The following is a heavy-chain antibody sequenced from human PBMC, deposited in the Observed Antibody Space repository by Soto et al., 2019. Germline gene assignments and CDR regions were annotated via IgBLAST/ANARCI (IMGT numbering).Heavy chain of an antibody. V-gene: IGHV4-34*01. D-gene: IGHD3-3*01. CDR1: GGSFSGYY. J-gene: IGHJ4*02. Sequence: SETLSLTCAVYGGSFSGYYWSWIRQPPGKGLEWIGEINHSGSTNYNPSLKSRVTISVDTSKNQFSLKLSSVTAADTAVYYCASDYDFTLGYWGQGTLVTVSS. CDR3: ASDYDFTLGY. CDR2: INHSGST.